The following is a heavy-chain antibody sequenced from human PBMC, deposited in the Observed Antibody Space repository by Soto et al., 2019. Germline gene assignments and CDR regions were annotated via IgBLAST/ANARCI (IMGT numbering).Heavy chain of an antibody. CDR2: ISYDGSNK. D-gene: IGHD3-3*01. Sequence: GGSLRLSCAASGFTFSSYGMHWVRQAPGKGLEWVAVISYDGSNKYYADSVKGRFTISRDNSKNTLYLQMNSLRAEDTAVYYCAKDSSDDFWSGYRLLLDYYYYYMDVWGKGTTVTVSS. V-gene: IGHV3-30*18. J-gene: IGHJ6*03. CDR3: AKDSSDDFWSGYRLLLDYYYYYMDV. CDR1: GFTFSSYG.